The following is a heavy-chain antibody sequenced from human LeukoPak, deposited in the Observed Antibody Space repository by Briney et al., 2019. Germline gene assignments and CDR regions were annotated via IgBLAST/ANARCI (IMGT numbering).Heavy chain of an antibody. D-gene: IGHD6-19*01. V-gene: IGHV3-30*18. CDR2: ISYDGSNK. CDR3: AKGYQQWLVLRTVYYFDY. CDR1: GFPFSSYG. Sequence: GGSLILSCAASGFPFSSYGMHWVRQAPGKGLEWVAVISYDGSNKYYADSVKGRFTISRDNSKNTLYLQMNSLRAEDTAVYYCAKGYQQWLVLRTVYYFDYWGQGTLVTVSS. J-gene: IGHJ4*02.